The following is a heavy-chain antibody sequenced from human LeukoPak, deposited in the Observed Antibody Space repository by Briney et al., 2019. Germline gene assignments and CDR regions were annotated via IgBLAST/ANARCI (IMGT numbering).Heavy chain of an antibody. Sequence: SETLSLTCTVSGGSISSSSYYWGWIRQPPGKGLEWIGSIYYSGSTYYNPSLKSRVAISVDTSKNQFSLKLSSVTAADTAEYYCASPGIAVAGRVDYWGQGTLVTVSS. CDR1: GGSISSSSYY. J-gene: IGHJ4*02. V-gene: IGHV4-39*01. D-gene: IGHD6-19*01. CDR2: IYYSGST. CDR3: ASPGIAVAGRVDY.